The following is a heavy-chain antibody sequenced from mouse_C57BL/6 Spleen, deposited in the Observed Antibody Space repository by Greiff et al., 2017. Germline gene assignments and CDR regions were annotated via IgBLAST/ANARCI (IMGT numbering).Heavy chain of an antibody. CDR2: ISYDGSN. CDR3: ARGYYSNYDYSMDY. D-gene: IGHD2-5*01. Sequence: EVQLQESGPGLVKPSQSLSLTCSVPGYSITSGYYWNWIRQFPGNKLEWMGYISYDGSNNYNPSLKNRISITRDTSKNQFFLKLNSVTTEDTATYYCARGYYSNYDYSMDYWGQGTSVTVSS. J-gene: IGHJ4*01. CDR1: GYSITSGYY. V-gene: IGHV3-6*01.